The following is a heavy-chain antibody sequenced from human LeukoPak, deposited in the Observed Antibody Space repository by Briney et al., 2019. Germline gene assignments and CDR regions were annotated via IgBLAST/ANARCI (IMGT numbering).Heavy chain of an antibody. CDR3: ARAGYSSSWYYFDY. D-gene: IGHD6-13*01. J-gene: IGHJ4*02. CDR2: ISSSSSYI. V-gene: IGHV3-21*01. CDR1: GFTVSSNY. Sequence: PGGSLRLSCAASGFTVSSNYMSWVRQAPGKGLEWVSSISSSSSYIYYADSVKGRFTISRNNAKNSLYLQMNSLRAEDTAVYYCARAGYSSSWYYFDYWGQGTLVTVSS.